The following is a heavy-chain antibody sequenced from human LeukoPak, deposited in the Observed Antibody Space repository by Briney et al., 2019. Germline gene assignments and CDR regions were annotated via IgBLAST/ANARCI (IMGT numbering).Heavy chain of an antibody. V-gene: IGHV1-3*01. D-gene: IGHD6-19*01. J-gene: IGHJ5*02. CDR1: GYTFTSYA. CDR3: ARGEGWEKNWFDP. Sequence: GASVKVSCKASGYTFTSYAMHWVRQAPGQRLEWMGWINAGNGNTKYSQKFQGRVTITRDTSASTAYMELSSLRSEDTAVYYCARGEGWEKNWFDPWGQGTLVTVSS. CDR2: INAGNGNT.